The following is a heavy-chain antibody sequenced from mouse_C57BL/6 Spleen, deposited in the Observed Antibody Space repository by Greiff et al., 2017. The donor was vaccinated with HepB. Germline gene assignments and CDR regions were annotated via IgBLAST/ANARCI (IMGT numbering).Heavy chain of an antibody. J-gene: IGHJ3*01. CDR3: ARGCYGSSSWFAY. CDR2: IRNKANGYTT. D-gene: IGHD1-1*01. V-gene: IGHV7-3*01. CDR1: GFTFTDYY. Sequence: EVQGVESGGGLVQPGGSLSLSCAASGFTFTDYYMSWVRQPPGKALEWLGFIRNKANGYTTEYSASVKGRFTISRDNSQSILYLQMNALRAEDSATYYCARGCYGSSSWFAYWGQGTLVTVSA.